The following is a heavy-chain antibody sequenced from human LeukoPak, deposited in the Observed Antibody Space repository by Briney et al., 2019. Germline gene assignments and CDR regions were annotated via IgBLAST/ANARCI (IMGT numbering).Heavy chain of an antibody. J-gene: IGHJ4*02. V-gene: IGHV3-21*01. Sequence: GGSLRLSCAASGFTFSSYSMNWVRQAPGKGLEWVSSISSSSSYIYYADSVKGRFTISRDNAKNSLYLQMNSLRAEDTAVYYCARGGVDWLLWHSRPFDYWGQGTLVTVSS. CDR2: ISSSSSYI. CDR1: GFTFSSYS. CDR3: ARGGVDWLLWHSRPFDY. D-gene: IGHD3-9*01.